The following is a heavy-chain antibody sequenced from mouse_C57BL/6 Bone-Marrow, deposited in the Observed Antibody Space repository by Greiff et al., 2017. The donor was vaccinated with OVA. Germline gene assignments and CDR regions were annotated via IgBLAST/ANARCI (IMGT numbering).Heavy chain of an antibody. D-gene: IGHD1-1*01. CDR3: ARSITTVNAY. Sequence: QVHVKQPGAELVKPGASVKMSCKASGYTFTSYWITWVKQRPGQGLEWIGDIYPGSGSTNYNEKFKSKATLTVDTSSSTAYMQLSSLTSEDSAVYYCARSITTVNAYWGQGTLVTVSA. CDR2: IYPGSGST. CDR1: GYTFTSYW. V-gene: IGHV1-55*01. J-gene: IGHJ3*01.